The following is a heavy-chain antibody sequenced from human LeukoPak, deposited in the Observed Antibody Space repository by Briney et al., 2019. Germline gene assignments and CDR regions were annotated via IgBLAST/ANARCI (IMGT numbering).Heavy chain of an antibody. V-gene: IGHV3-9*01. Sequence: GGSLRLSCAASGFTFDDYAMHWVRQAPGKGLEWVSGISWNSGSIGYADSVKGRFTVSRDNSKNTLYLHMNSLRAEDTAVYYCARDRSTANGHCAGDNCYAELGRGQGTLVTVSS. D-gene: IGHD2-21*02. CDR1: GFTFDDYA. CDR2: ISWNSGSI. J-gene: IGHJ4*02. CDR3: ARDRSTANGHCAGDNCYAELG.